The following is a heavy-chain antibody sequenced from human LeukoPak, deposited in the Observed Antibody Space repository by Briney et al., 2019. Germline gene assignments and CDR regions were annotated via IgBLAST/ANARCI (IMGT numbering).Heavy chain of an antibody. Sequence: SETLSLTCTVSGYSISSGYYWGWIRQPPGKGLEWIGSLYHTGNTYYNPSLKSRVTISLDTSKNQFSLKLSSVTAAGTAVYYCAREGSVTMVRGVTLYDFDYWGQGTLVTVSS. CDR3: AREGSVTMVRGVTLYDFDY. CDR1: GYSISSGYY. V-gene: IGHV4-38-2*02. D-gene: IGHD3-10*01. CDR2: LYHTGNT. J-gene: IGHJ4*02.